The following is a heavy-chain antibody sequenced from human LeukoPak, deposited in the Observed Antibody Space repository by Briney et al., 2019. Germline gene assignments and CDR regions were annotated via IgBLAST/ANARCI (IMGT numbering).Heavy chain of an antibody. V-gene: IGHV3-74*01. CDR3: ARGARDGYNL. CDR2: IKSDGSST. Sequence: GGSLRLSCAASGFTFSDYWMHWVRQAPGKGLVWVSRIKSDGSSTSYADSVKGRFTISRDNAKNTLYLQMNSLTAEDTVVYYCARGARDGYNLWGQGTLVTVSS. CDR1: GFTFSDYW. J-gene: IGHJ4*02. D-gene: IGHD5-24*01.